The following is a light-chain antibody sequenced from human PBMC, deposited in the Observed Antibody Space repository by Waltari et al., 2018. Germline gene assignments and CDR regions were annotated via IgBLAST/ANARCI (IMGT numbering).Light chain of an antibody. CDR3: CSFTSRSTWV. CDR2: DVS. J-gene: IGLJ3*02. V-gene: IGLV2-14*01. Sequence: QSALTQPASVSGSPGQSITISCTGTSSDVGGYNYFSWYQQPPGKVPKLLIFDVSNRPSGVSNRFSGSKSGNTASLTISGLQAEDESDYYCCSFTSRSTWVFGGGTKLTVL. CDR1: SSDVGGYNY.